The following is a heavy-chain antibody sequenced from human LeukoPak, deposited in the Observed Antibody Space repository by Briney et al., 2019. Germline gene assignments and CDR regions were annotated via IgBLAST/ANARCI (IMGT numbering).Heavy chain of an antibody. Sequence: SETLSLTCTVSGGSISSGGYYWSWLRQHPGQGLEWIGYIYYSGSTYYNPSLKSRVTISVDTSKNQFSLKLSSVTAADTAVYYCARDWRQNYFDYWGQGTLVTVSS. CDR3: ARDWRQNYFDY. J-gene: IGHJ4*02. V-gene: IGHV4-31*03. CDR1: GGSISSGGYY. D-gene: IGHD3-3*01. CDR2: IYYSGST.